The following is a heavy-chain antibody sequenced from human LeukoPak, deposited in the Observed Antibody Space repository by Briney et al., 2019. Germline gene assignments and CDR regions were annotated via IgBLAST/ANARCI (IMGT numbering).Heavy chain of an antibody. CDR1: RFTLSSYA. D-gene: IGHD5-24*01. J-gene: IGHJ4*02. Sequence: QPGGSLRLSCAASRFTLSSYAMSWVRQAPEKGLEWVSAISGSDATTYYADSVKGRFTISRDNSKNTLYLQMNSLRAEDTAVYYCGVATILGSFDYWGQGTLVTVPS. CDR3: GVATILGSFDY. V-gene: IGHV3-23*01. CDR2: ISGSDATT.